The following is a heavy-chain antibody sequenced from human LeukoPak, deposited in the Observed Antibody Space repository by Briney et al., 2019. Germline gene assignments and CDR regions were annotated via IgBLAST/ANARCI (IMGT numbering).Heavy chain of an antibody. Sequence: ASVKVSCKASGYTFTSYGISWVRQAPGQRLEWMGWISAYNGNTNYAQKLQGRVTMTTDTSTSTAYMELRSLRSDDTAVYYCARDATPDYYGSGSYYNADYWGQGTLVTVSS. V-gene: IGHV1-18*01. CDR3: ARDATPDYYGSGSYYNADY. D-gene: IGHD3-10*01. CDR2: ISAYNGNT. CDR1: GYTFTSYG. J-gene: IGHJ4*02.